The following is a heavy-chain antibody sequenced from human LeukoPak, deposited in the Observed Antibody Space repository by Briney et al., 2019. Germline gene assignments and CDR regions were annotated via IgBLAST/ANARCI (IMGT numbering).Heavy chain of an antibody. V-gene: IGHV3-30*18. CDR1: GFTFSNYE. J-gene: IGHJ6*02. Sequence: GGSLRLSCAASGFTFSNYEMNWVRQAPGKGLGWVAVISYDGSNKYYADSVKGRLTISRDNSKNTLYLQMNSLRAEDTAVYYCAKVYYYDSSGYSIGSYYYYGMDVWGQGTTVTVSS. D-gene: IGHD3-22*01. CDR2: ISYDGSNK. CDR3: AKVYYYDSSGYSIGSYYYYGMDV.